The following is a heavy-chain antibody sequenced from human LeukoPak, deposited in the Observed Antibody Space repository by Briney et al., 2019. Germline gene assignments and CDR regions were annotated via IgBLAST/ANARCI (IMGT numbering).Heavy chain of an antibody. CDR1: GGSFSGYY. J-gene: IGHJ5*02. Sequence: SETLSLTCAVYGGSFSGYYWSWIRQPPGKELEWIGEINHSGSTNYNPSLKSRVTISVDTSKNQFSLKLSSVTAADTAVYYCARSLQIIAAGYNWFDPWGQGTLVTVSS. V-gene: IGHV4-34*01. D-gene: IGHD6-13*01. CDR2: INHSGST. CDR3: ARSLQIIAAGYNWFDP.